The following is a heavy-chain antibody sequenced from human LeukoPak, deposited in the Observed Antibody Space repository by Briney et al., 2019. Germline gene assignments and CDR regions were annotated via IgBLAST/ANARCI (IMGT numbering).Heavy chain of an antibody. CDR2: ISSDGSST. D-gene: IGHD7-27*01. CDR1: GFTFRNHW. J-gene: IGHJ4*02. CDR3: ARVGATNWAYYFDY. V-gene: IGHV3-74*03. Sequence: GGSLRLSCAASGFTFRNHWMHWVRQTPGKGLVWVSRISSDGSSTTYADSVKGRFTISRDNAKNSLFLQLNSLRDEDTALYYCARVGATNWAYYFDYWGQGTLVTVSS.